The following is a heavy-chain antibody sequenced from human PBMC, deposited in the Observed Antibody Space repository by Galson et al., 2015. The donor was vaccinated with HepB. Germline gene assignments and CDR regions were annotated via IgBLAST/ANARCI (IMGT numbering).Heavy chain of an antibody. CDR3: AKDPYLYSALAGTMAGFDY. D-gene: IGHD6-19*01. CDR1: GFTFSNYG. Sequence: SLRLSCAASGFTFSNYGMHWVRQAPGKGLEWVAVISYDGSNKYYADSVKGRFTISRDNSKNALYLQMNSLRAEDTALYYCAKDPYLYSALAGTMAGFDYGGRGTLVTVSS. CDR2: ISYDGSNK. V-gene: IGHV3-30*18. J-gene: IGHJ4*02.